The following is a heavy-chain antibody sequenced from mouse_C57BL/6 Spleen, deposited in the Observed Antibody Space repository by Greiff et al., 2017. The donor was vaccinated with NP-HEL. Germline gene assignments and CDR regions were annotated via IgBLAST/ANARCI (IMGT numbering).Heavy chain of an antibody. CDR1: GYAFSSSW. D-gene: IGHD2-2*01. V-gene: IGHV1-82*01. J-gene: IGHJ3*01. CDR3: AREEQIYYGHDGDFLFAY. CDR2: IYPGDGDT. Sequence: QVQLQQSGPELVKPGASVKISCKASGYAFSSSWMNWVKQRPGKGLEWIGRIYPGDGDTNYNGKFKGKATLTADKSSSTAYMQLSSLTSEDSAVYFCAREEQIYYGHDGDFLFAYWGQGTLVTVSA.